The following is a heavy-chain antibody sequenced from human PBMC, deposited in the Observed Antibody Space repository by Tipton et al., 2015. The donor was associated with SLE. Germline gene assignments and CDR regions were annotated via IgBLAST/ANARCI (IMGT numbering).Heavy chain of an antibody. CDR3: ARHRGYASGWRYFDY. V-gene: IGHV4-61*08. D-gene: IGHD6-19*01. J-gene: IGHJ4*02. CDR2: ISYSGST. CDR1: GGSISSGGYY. Sequence: LRLSCTVSGGSISSGGYYWSWIRQPPGMGLEWIGCISYSGSTNYNPSLRSRVTLSIDTSKNQFSLKVTSVTASDTAVYYCARHRGYASGWRYFDYWGQGNLVTVSS.